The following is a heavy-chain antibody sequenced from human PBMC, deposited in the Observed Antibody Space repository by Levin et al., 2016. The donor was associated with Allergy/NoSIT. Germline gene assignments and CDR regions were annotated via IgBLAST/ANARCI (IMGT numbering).Heavy chain of an antibody. D-gene: IGHD3-22*01. CDR2: IVGSGGAT. CDR3: ATDSYDSSGYYPGFDY. CDR1: GFTFSSFA. J-gene: IGHJ4*02. V-gene: IGHV3-23*01. Sequence: GESLKISCAASGFTFSSFAMSWVRQAPGKGLEWVSAIVGSGGATYYADSVKGRFTISRDNSKNTLYLQMNSLRAEDTAVYYCATDSYDSSGYYPGFDYWGQGTLVTVSS.